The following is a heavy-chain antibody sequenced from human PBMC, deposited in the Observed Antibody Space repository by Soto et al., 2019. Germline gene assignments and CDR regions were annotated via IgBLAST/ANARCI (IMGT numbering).Heavy chain of an antibody. CDR2: FYYSGSP. J-gene: IGHJ6*02. Sequence: PSETLSLTCTVSGAPVSSGTYYWSWIRQPPGKGLEWIGYFYYSGSPNYNPSLKSRVTISVDTSKNQFSLKLSSVTAADTAVYYCAREDFYNGMDVWGQGTTVTVSS. V-gene: IGHV4-61*01. CDR3: AREDFYNGMDV. CDR1: GAPVSSGTYY.